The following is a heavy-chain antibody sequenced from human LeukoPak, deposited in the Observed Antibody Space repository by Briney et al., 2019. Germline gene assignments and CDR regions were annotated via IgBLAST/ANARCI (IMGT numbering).Heavy chain of an antibody. CDR3: VKTLIDYGSGRGLFDS. CDR1: GFTFSSYS. V-gene: IGHV3-64D*06. Sequence: GGSLRLSCSASGFTFSSYSMYWVRQPPGKGLGYVSDFSSDGSSTFYADSVKGRFTISRDNSKNMLYLQMSSLRADDTAVYYCVKTLIDYGSGRGLFDSWGQGTLVTVSS. CDR2: FSSDGSST. J-gene: IGHJ4*02. D-gene: IGHD3-10*01.